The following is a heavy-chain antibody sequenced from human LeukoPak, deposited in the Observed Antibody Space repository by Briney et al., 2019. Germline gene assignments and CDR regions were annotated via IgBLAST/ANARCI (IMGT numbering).Heavy chain of an antibody. J-gene: IGHJ4*02. CDR3: ARESGYSYGSFDY. V-gene: IGHV4-59*01. CDR1: GGSISSYY. D-gene: IGHD5-18*01. CDR2: IYYSGST. Sequence: PSETLSLTCTVSGGSISSYYWSWIRQPPGKGLEWIGHIYYSGSTNYNPSLKSRVTISVDTSKHQFSLKLSSVTAADTAVYYCARESGYSYGSFDYWGQGTLVTVSS.